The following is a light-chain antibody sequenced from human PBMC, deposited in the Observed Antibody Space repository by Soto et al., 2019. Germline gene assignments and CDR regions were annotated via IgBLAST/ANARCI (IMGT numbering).Light chain of an antibody. CDR1: QSVGSS. CDR2: GAN. Sequence: ETVITQSPATLSVSPGEGATLSCRASQSVGSSLAWYQHKPGQAPRLLIYGANTRETGIPARFSGSGAGTECTRIISSLQSEDAEVDYCQQYNSWLWTFGQGTQVDIK. J-gene: IGKJ1*01. V-gene: IGKV3-15*01. CDR3: QQYNSWLWT.